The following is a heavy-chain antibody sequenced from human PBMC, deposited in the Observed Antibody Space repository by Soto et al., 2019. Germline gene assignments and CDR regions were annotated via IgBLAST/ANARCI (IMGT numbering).Heavy chain of an antibody. J-gene: IGHJ6*03. V-gene: IGHV1-69*01. Sequence: QVQLVQSGAEVKKPGSSVKVSCKASGGTFSSYAISWVRQAPGQGLEWMGGIIPIFGTGNYAQKFQGRVTITADESTSTAYMELSSLRSEDTAVYYCASVVVVAARAYYYYYMDVWGKGTTVTVSS. CDR1: GGTFSSYA. CDR2: IIPIFGTG. CDR3: ASVVVVAARAYYYYYMDV. D-gene: IGHD2-15*01.